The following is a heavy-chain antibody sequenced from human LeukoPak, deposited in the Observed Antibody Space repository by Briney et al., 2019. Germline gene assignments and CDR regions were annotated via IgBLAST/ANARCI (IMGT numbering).Heavy chain of an antibody. CDR3: ARGGGSFPFDY. CDR2: INHSGST. CDR1: GGSFSGYY. Sequence: SETLSLTCAVYGGSFSGYYWSWIRQPPGKGLEWIGEINHSGSTNYNPSLESRVTISVDTSKNQFSLKLSSVTAADTAVYYCARGGGSFPFDYWGQGTLVTVSS. D-gene: IGHD1-26*01. J-gene: IGHJ4*02. V-gene: IGHV4-34*01.